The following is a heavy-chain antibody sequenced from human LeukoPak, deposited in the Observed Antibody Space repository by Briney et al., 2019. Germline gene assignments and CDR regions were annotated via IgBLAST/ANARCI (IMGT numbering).Heavy chain of an antibody. Sequence: ASVKVSCKASGYTFTSYDINWVRQATGRGLEWMGWMNPNSGNTGYAQKFQGRVTMTRNTSISTAYMELSSLRSEDTAVYYCARVSGYYDSSGYSYYYYGMDVWGQGTTVTVSS. CDR1: GYTFTSYD. J-gene: IGHJ6*02. CDR3: ARVSGYYDSSGYSYYYYGMDV. CDR2: MNPNSGNT. D-gene: IGHD3-22*01. V-gene: IGHV1-8*01.